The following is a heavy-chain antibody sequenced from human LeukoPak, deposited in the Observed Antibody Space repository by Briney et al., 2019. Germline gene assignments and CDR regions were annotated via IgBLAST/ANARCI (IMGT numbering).Heavy chain of an antibody. V-gene: IGHV4-39*01. Sequence: PSETLSLTCTVSGDSISSSNYYWGWIRQPPGKGLEWIGRIYYSGSTYSNPSLKSRVTISVDTSKNQFSLKLSSVTAADTAVYYCATSYTSGWFYFDYWGQGTQVTVSS. CDR3: ATSYTSGWFYFDY. D-gene: IGHD6-13*01. CDR1: GDSISSSNYY. CDR2: IYYSGST. J-gene: IGHJ4*02.